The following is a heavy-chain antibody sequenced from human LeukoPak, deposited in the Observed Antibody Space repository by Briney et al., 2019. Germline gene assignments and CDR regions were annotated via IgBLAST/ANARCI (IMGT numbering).Heavy chain of an antibody. J-gene: IGHJ4*02. Sequence: GGSLRLSCAASGFTFSSYAMSWVRQAPGKGLEWVSAISGSGGSTYYADSVKGRFTISRDNSKNTLYLKMNSLRAEDTAVYYCAKDRYNWNDEYYFDYWGQGTLVTVSS. CDR1: GFTFSSYA. CDR2: ISGSGGST. V-gene: IGHV3-23*01. CDR3: AKDRYNWNDEYYFDY. D-gene: IGHD1-1*01.